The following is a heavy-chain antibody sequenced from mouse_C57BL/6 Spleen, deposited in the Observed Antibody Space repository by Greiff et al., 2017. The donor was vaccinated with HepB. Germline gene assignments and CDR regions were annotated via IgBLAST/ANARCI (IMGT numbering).Heavy chain of an antibody. CDR1: GYAFSSSW. D-gene: IGHD1-2*01. J-gene: IGHJ2*01. CDR2: IYPGDGDT. Sequence: QVQLKESGPELVKPGASVTISCKASGYAFSSSWLNWVKQRPGKGLEWIGRIYPGDGDTNYNGRFKGKATLTADKSSSTAYMQLSILTSEDSAVYFCARLGTTACRRALYFDYWGQGTPLTVSS. V-gene: IGHV1-82*01. CDR3: ARLGTTACRRALYFDY.